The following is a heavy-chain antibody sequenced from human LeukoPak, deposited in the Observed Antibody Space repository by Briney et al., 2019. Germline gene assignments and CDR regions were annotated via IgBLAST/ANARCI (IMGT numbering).Heavy chain of an antibody. CDR1: GFTFSSYG. J-gene: IGHJ6*03. CDR2: IWYDGSNK. CDR3: ARDSHHHGYYLAYYMDV. Sequence: GGSLRLSCAASGFTFSSYGMHWVRQAPGKGLEWVAVIWYDGSNKYYADSVKGRFTISRDNSKNTLYLQMNSLRAEDTAVYYCARDSHHHGYYLAYYMDVWGKGTTVTVSS. V-gene: IGHV3-33*01. D-gene: IGHD3-22*01.